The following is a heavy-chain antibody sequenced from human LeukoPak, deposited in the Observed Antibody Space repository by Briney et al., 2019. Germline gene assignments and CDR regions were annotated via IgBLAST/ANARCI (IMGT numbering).Heavy chain of an antibody. Sequence: GGSLRLSCAASGFTFSSYDMHWVRQATGKGLEWVSLIGSGGDTEYKGSVKGRFTISRENAKNSLYLEMNSLRAEDTAVYYCAREAAAGRDYYMDVWGKGTTVTVSS. CDR2: IGSGGDT. J-gene: IGHJ6*03. D-gene: IGHD6-13*01. CDR3: AREAAAGRDYYMDV. V-gene: IGHV3-13*01. CDR1: GFTFSSYD.